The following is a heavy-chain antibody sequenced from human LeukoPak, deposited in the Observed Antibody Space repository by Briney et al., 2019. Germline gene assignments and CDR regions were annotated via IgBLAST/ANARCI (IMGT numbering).Heavy chain of an antibody. V-gene: IGHV3-11*06. CDR2: ISSSSSYT. CDR1: GFTFRDYY. J-gene: IGHJ6*04. CDR3: ARDRGVLWFGDLYGMDA. Sequence: GGSLRLSCAASGFTFRDYYMSWIRQAPGKGLEWVSYISSSSSYTNYADSVKGRFTISRDNAKNSLYLQMNSLRAEDTAVYYCARDRGVLWFGDLYGMDAWGKGTTVTVPS. D-gene: IGHD3-10*01.